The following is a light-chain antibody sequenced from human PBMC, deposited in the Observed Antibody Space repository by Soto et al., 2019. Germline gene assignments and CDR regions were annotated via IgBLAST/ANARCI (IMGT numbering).Light chain of an antibody. J-gene: IGLJ2*01. CDR3: SSYTSSTTLVV. CDR1: SSDVGSYNY. Sequence: QSALTQPASVSGSPGQSITISCTGTSSDVGSYNYVSWYQQHPGKAPKLMIYAVSSRPSGVSDRFSGSKSGNTASLTISGLQAEDEADYYCSSYTSSTTLVVFGGGTKLTVL. CDR2: AVS. V-gene: IGLV2-14*01.